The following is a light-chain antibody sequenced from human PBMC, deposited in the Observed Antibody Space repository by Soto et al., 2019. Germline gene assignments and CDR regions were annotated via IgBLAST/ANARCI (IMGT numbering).Light chain of an antibody. CDR1: QGISSW. CDR3: QQDNSFPHT. V-gene: IGKV1-12*01. J-gene: IGKJ2*01. Sequence: DIQMTQSPSSVSASVGDRVTITCRAGQGISSWVAWYQQKPGKAPKLLIYAAYSLQSEISSRFSGSGSGTDITLKIGSLQLEDFATYYCQQDNSFPHTFGKGPNLEI. CDR2: AAY.